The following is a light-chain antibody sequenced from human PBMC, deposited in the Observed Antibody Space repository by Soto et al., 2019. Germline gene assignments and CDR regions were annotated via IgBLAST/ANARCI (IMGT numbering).Light chain of an antibody. CDR3: QQSYNTPGT. J-gene: IGKJ1*01. CDR1: QSISSY. CDR2: AAS. V-gene: IGKV1-39*01. Sequence: IQITQSPSSLSASVGDRVTITCRSSQSISSYLNWYQQKPGKAPKLLIYAASTLQSGVPSRFSGSGSGTDFTLTISSLQPEDFATYYCQQSYNTPGTFGQGTKVDIK.